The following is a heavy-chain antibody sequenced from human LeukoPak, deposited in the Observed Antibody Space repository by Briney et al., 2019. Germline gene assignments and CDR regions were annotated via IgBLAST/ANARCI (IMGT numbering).Heavy chain of an antibody. J-gene: IGHJ5*02. D-gene: IGHD2-15*01. CDR1: GGSISGYY. V-gene: IGHV4-4*07. CDR3: ARHWSHSVAQFGRSFWFDP. CDR2: MDTSGHT. Sequence: PSETLSLTCIVSGGSISGYYWSWIRQPAGKGLEWIGHMDTSGHTNYNSSLMSRVTMSVDPSKNQFSLRLTSVTAADTAVYYCARHWSHSVAQFGRSFWFDPWGQGTLVTVSS.